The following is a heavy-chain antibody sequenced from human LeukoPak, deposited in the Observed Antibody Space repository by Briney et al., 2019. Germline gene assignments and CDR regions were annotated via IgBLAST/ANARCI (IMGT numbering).Heavy chain of an antibody. CDR2: IYPGDSDT. CDR3: ARPGSGYSSGWAFDY. CDR1: GYSFTSYW. V-gene: IGHV5-51*01. Sequence: GESLKISCKGSGYSFTSYWIGWVRQMPGKGLEWMGIIYPGDSDTRYSPSFQGQVTISADKSISTAYLQWISLKASDTAMYYCARPGSGYSSGWAFDYWGQGTLVTVSS. D-gene: IGHD6-19*01. J-gene: IGHJ4*02.